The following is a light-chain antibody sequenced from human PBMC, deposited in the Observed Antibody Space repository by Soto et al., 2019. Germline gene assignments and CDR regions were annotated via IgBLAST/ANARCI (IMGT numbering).Light chain of an antibody. CDR2: DAS. J-gene: IGKJ3*01. Sequence: TLSLSPGERATLSCRASQSVRSYLAWYQQKPGQAPRLLIYDASNRATGIPARFSGSGSGTDFTLTISGLEPEDFAVYYCQQRSNWPRTFGPGTKVDIK. CDR1: QSVRSY. CDR3: QQRSNWPRT. V-gene: IGKV3-11*01.